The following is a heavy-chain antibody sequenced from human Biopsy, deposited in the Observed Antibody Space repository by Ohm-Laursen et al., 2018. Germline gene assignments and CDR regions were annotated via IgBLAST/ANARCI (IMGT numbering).Heavy chain of an antibody. CDR3: GNEVHGRDY. CDR1: GKTFSDYQ. CDR2: INQSGTT. J-gene: IGHJ4*02. Sequence: GTLSLTCAVFGKTFSDYQWSWIRQPPGKGLEWIGQINQSGTTNYNPSLKSRVSISAGASKYEFSLRLTSVTAADTAVYFCGNEVHGRDYWGLGAQVTVSS. V-gene: IGHV4-34*08. D-gene: IGHD2-15*01.